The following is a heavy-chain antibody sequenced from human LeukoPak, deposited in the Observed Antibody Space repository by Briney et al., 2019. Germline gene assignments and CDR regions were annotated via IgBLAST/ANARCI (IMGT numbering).Heavy chain of an antibody. CDR2: IYYSGST. CDR1: GGSISSTSYY. V-gene: IGHV4-39*01. CDR3: ARSPRSYYGSRSWIDY. D-gene: IGHD3-10*01. Sequence: SETLSLTCTVSGGSISSTSYYWGWIRQPPGKGLEWIGSIYYSGSTYYNPSLKSRATISVDTSKNQFSLKLSSVTAADSAVYYCARSPRSYYGSRSWIDYWGQGTLVTVSS. J-gene: IGHJ4*02.